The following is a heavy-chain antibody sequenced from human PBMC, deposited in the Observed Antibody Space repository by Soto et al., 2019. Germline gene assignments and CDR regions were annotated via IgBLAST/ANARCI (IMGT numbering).Heavy chain of an antibody. J-gene: IGHJ4*02. CDR2: ISGTGRST. D-gene: IGHD6-19*01. V-gene: IGHV3-23*01. CDR3: AKGNTSGWYFFDY. CDR1: GFTFINCA. Sequence: EVQLWESGGGLVQPGGSLRLSCEASGFTFINCAMSWVRQAPGEGLEWVSGISGTGRSTFYADSVEGRFTISRDNSKNTVYLQMNSLRAEDTAVYYCAKGNTSGWYFFDYWGQGTLVTVSS.